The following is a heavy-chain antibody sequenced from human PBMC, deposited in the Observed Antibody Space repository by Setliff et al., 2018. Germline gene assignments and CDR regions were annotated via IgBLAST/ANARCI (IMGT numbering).Heavy chain of an antibody. CDR1: GFTFSSYA. J-gene: IGHJ4*02. V-gene: IGHV3-23*01. Sequence: GGSLRLSCAASGFTFSSYAMSWLRQAPGKGLEWVSAISGSGGSTYYADSVKGRFTISRDNSKNTLYLQMNSLRAEDTAVYYCAKDFRDLGYSDYWGQGTLVTVSS. CDR2: ISGSGGST. CDR3: AKDFRDLGYSDY.